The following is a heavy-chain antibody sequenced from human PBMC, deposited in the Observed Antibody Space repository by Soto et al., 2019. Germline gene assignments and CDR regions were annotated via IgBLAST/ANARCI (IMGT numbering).Heavy chain of an antibody. CDR2: ISYDGSNK. J-gene: IGHJ5*02. D-gene: IGHD2-2*01. CDR1: GFTFSSYG. V-gene: IGHV3-30*18. Sequence: PGGSLRLSCAASGFTFSSYGMHWVRQAPGKGLEWVAVISYDGSNKYYADSVKGRFTISRDNSKNTLYLQMNSLRAEDTAVYYCAKDMPPNWFDPWGQGTLVTVSS. CDR3: AKDMPPNWFDP.